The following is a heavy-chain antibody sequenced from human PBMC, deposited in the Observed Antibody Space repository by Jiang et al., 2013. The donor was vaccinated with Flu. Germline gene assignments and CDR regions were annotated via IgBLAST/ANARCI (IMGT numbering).Heavy chain of an antibody. Sequence: GAEVKKPGASVKVSCKASGYAFTAYFMHWVRQAPGQGLEWMGRINPNSGDTDYAQKFQGRVTMTRDTSISTAYMELSSLRSDDTAVFYCARDAASPPGYYGMDVWGQGTTVTVSS. V-gene: IGHV1-2*06. J-gene: IGHJ6*02. CDR2: INPNSGDT. CDR3: ARDAASPPGYYGMDV. D-gene: IGHD6-25*01. CDR1: GYAFTAYF.